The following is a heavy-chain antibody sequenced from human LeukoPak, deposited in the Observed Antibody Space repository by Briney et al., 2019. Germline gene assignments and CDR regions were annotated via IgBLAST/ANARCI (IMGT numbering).Heavy chain of an antibody. CDR2: THPGGSET. D-gene: IGHD5-24*01. V-gene: IGHV5-51*01. J-gene: IGHJ4*02. CDR3: ARASRDGYNQNFDH. CDR1: GYDFSTYW. Sequence: GESLKISGKGLGYDFSTYWNAWVRQRPGKGLEWMGITHPGGSETRYDPSFQGQVTISVDRSTNTAYLQWSSLRASDTAMYYCARASRDGYNQNFDHWGQGTLVTVSS.